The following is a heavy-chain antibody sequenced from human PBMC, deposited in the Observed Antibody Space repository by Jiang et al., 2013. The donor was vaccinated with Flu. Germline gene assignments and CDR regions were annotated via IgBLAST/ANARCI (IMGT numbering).Heavy chain of an antibody. CDR1: GYTLTELS. CDR2: FDPEDGET. J-gene: IGHJ3*02. V-gene: IGHV1-24*01. Sequence: GAEVKKPGASVKVSCKVSGYTLTELSMHWVRQAPGKGLEWMGGFDPEDGETIYAQKFQGRVTMTEDTSTDTAYMELSSLRSEDTAVYYCATVDFVVTHTFDAFDIWGQGTMVTVSS. D-gene: IGHD3-22*01. CDR3: ATVDFVVTHTFDAFDI.